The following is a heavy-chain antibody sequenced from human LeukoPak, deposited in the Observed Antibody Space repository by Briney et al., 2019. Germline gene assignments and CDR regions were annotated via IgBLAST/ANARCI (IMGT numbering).Heavy chain of an antibody. J-gene: IGHJ4*02. D-gene: IGHD6-13*01. CDR2: IYYSGST. CDR3: ARARRGQQTYYFDY. CDR1: GGSISSNSYY. Sequence: SETLSLTCTVSGGSISSNSYYWGWIRQPPGKGLEWIGSIYYSGSTYYNPSLKSRVTISVDTSKNQFSLKLSPVTAADTAVYYCARARRGQQTYYFDYWGQGTLVTVSS. V-gene: IGHV4-39*07.